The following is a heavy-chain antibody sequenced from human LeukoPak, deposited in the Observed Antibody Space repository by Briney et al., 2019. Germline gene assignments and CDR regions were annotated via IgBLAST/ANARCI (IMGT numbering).Heavy chain of an antibody. J-gene: IGHJ3*02. CDR3: ARDGADYDAFDI. CDR2: IYYSGST. V-gene: IGHV4-30-4*08. CDR1: GGSISSGDYY. Sequence: SETLSLTCTVSGGSISSGDYYWSWIRQPPGKGLEWIWYIYYSGSTYYNPSLKSRVTISVDTSKNQFSLKLSSVTAADTAVYYCARDGADYDAFDIWGQGTMVTVSS. D-gene: IGHD3-16*01.